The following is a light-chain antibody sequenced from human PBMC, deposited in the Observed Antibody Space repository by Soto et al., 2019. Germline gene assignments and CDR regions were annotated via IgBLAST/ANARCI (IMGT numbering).Light chain of an antibody. J-gene: IGKJ1*01. CDR1: QSVSSN. CDR2: GAS. CDR3: QQRNSWPRT. Sequence: EIVLTQSPGTLSLSPGERATLSCRASQSVSSNLAWYQQKPGQAPRLLIYGASTRATGIPARFSGSGSGTDFTLTISSLEPDDFVVYYCQQRNSWPRTFGQGTKGDIK. V-gene: IGKV3-11*01.